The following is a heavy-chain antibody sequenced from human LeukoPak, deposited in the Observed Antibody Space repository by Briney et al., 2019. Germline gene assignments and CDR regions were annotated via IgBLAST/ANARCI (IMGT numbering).Heavy chain of an antibody. CDR3: ARQSGSYGVYYYYMDV. V-gene: IGHV4-61*02. D-gene: IGHD1-26*01. CDR2: ISGSGTI. Sequence: SETLSLTCTVSGGSISSGSYYWSWIRQPAGRGLEWIGRISGSGTITYNPALQGRLSISIDTSKNQFSLKLSSVTAADTAVYYCARQSGSYGVYYYYMDVWGKGTTVTISS. J-gene: IGHJ6*03. CDR1: GGSISSGSYY.